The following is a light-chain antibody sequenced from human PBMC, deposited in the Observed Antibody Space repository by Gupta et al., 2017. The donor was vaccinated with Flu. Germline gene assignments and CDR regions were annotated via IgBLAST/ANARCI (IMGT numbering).Light chain of an antibody. CDR3: QQYYSTPPLT. CDR1: PSVLYSSNNKNY. CDR2: WAS. J-gene: IGKJ4*01. Sequence: DIVMTQSPDSLAVSLGEGDTINCKSSPSVLYSSNNKNYLAWYQQKPGQPPKLLIYWASTRESGVPDRCSSSGSGTEFTLTISSLQAEDVAVYYCQQYYSTPPLTFGGGTKVEIK. V-gene: IGKV4-1*01.